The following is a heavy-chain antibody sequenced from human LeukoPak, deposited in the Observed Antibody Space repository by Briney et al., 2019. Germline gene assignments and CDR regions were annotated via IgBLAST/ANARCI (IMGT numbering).Heavy chain of an antibody. CDR1: GYTFTGYY. CDR2: INPNSGGT. Sequence: ASVKVSCKASGYTFTGYYMHWVRQAPGQGLEWMGWINPNSGGTNYAQKFQGRVTMTRDTSISTAYMELSRLRSDDTAVYYCARGAYYDILTGYPEEFDYWGQGTLVTVSS. J-gene: IGHJ4*02. V-gene: IGHV1-2*02. D-gene: IGHD3-9*01. CDR3: ARGAYYDILTGYPEEFDY.